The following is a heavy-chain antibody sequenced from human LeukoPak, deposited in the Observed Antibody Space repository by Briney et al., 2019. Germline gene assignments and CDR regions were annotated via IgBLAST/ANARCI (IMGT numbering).Heavy chain of an antibody. CDR2: ISSSSSYI. J-gene: IGHJ4*02. Sequence: GGSLRLSCAASGFTFSSYSMNWVRQAPGKGLEWVSSISSSSSYIYYADSVKGRFTISRDNAKNSLYLQMNSLRAEDTAVYYCAKIEGKYQLANVPDHWGQGTLVTVSS. D-gene: IGHD2-2*01. CDR3: AKIEGKYQLANVPDH. V-gene: IGHV3-21*01. CDR1: GFTFSSYS.